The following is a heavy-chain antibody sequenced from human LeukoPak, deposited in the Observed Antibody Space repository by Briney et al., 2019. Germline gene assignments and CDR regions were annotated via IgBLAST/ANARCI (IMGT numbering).Heavy chain of an antibody. V-gene: IGHV4-39*01. CDR1: GGSVRSSRDC. Sequence: PSETLPLTCSDSGGSVRSSRDCWGWIRQPPGKGLEWIGIMYYTGSTYYNPSLKSRVTISADTSKNQFSLELRSVTAADTSVYYCTRHFAVTWLYNDFWSGPIDSWGQGTLVTVSS. J-gene: IGHJ4*02. D-gene: IGHD3-3*01. CDR2: MYYTGST. CDR3: TRHFAVTWLYNDFWSGPIDS.